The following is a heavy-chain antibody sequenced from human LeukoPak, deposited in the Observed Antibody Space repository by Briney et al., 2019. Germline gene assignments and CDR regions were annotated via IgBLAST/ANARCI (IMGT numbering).Heavy chain of an antibody. CDR3: AKELTRPNRPVAGLNY. J-gene: IGHJ4*02. Sequence: GGSLRLSCAAPGFTFSAYGMHWVRQAPGKGLEWVAIISYDGSNKYYPDSVKGRFTISRDDSKNTLYLQMNSLRTEDTAVYYCAKELTRPNRPVAGLNYWGQGTLVTVSS. V-gene: IGHV3-30*18. CDR1: GFTFSAYG. D-gene: IGHD6-19*01. CDR2: ISYDGSNK.